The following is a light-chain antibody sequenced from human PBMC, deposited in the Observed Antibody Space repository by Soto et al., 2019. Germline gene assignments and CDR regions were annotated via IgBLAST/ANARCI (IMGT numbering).Light chain of an antibody. CDR1: QSVSSN. CDR2: GAS. Sequence: EIVMTQSPGTLSVSPGERATLSCRASQSVSSNLAWYQQKPGQAPRLLFYGASTRATGIPARFSGSGSGTEFTLTISSLHSDDFGVYYCQQYHDWPYTFGPGTKMDIK. J-gene: IGKJ3*01. CDR3: QQYHDWPYT. V-gene: IGKV3-15*01.